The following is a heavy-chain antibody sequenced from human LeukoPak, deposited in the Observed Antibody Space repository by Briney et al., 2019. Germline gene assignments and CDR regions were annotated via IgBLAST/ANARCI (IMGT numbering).Heavy chain of an antibody. CDR1: GGSFSGYY. V-gene: IGHV4-34*01. D-gene: IGHD2-15*01. J-gene: IGHJ4*02. Sequence: SETLSLTCAVYGGSFSGYYWSWIRQPPGKGLEWIGEINHSGSTNYNPSLKSRVTIPVDTSKNQFSLKLSSVTAADTAVYYCAREVIVVVVAANSEYYFDYWGQGTLVTVSS. CDR3: AREVIVVVVAANSEYYFDY. CDR2: INHSGST.